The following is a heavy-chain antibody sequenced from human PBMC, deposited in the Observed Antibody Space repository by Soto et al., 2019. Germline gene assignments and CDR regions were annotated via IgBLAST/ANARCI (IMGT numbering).Heavy chain of an antibody. J-gene: IGHJ5*02. Sequence: VASVKVSCKTSGYTFSNFGMYWIRQAPGQRLEWLGWINTGDGKTKYSQKFQGRVSITRDTSASTVFMELSNLKSEDTAIYYCARDQSAPGRSWFDPWGQGTQVTVSS. CDR1: GYTFSNFG. CDR3: ARDQSAPGRSWFDP. V-gene: IGHV1-3*04. CDR2: INTGDGKT. D-gene: IGHD6-25*01.